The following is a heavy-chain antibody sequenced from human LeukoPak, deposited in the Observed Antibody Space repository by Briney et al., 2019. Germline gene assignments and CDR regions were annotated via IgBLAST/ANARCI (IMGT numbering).Heavy chain of an antibody. CDR1: GFSLSTSGEA. J-gene: IGHJ4*02. V-gene: IGHV2-5*02. Sequence: ESGPTLVEPTQTLTLTCTFSGFSLSTSGEAVGWIRQPPGKALEWLALIYWDDDKRFRPSLKSRLTITKDTSKNQVVLTMTNMDPVDTGTYFCAHRPSSSWHLDYWGQGTLVTVSS. D-gene: IGHD6-13*01. CDR2: IYWDDDK. CDR3: AHRPSSSWHLDY.